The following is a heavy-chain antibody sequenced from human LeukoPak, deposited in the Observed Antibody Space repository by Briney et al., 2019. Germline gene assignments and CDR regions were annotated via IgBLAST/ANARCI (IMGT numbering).Heavy chain of an antibody. J-gene: IGHJ5*02. CDR3: ASGFGVVS. V-gene: IGHV3-7*02. D-gene: IGHD3-10*01. CDR2: IKQDGSEK. Sequence: GGSLRLPCAASGFTFRSYLMSWVRQAPGKGLEWVANIKQDGSEKNYVDSVKGRFTISRDNAKNSLYLQMNSLRAEDTAAYYCASGFGVVSWGQGTLVTVSS. CDR1: GFTFRSYL.